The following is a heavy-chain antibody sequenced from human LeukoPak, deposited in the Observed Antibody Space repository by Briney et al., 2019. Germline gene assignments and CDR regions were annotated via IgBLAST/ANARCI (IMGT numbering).Heavy chain of an antibody. Sequence: GGSLGLSRAASGFTFSSYSTNWVRQAPGKGLEWVSSISSSSSYIYYADSVKGRFTISRDNAKNSLYLQMNSLRAEDTAVYYCARDRGTMIVVADYWGQGTLVTVSS. D-gene: IGHD3-22*01. CDR2: ISSSSSYI. CDR3: ARDRGTMIVVADY. J-gene: IGHJ4*02. V-gene: IGHV3-21*01. CDR1: GFTFSSYS.